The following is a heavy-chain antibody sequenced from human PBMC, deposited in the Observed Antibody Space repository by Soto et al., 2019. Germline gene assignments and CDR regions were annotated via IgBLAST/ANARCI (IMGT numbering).Heavy chain of an antibody. J-gene: IGHJ6*02. V-gene: IGHV1-24*01. D-gene: IGHD4-4*01. Sequence: ASVKVSCKVSGYTLTELSMHWVRQAPGKGLEWMGGFDPEDGETIYAQKFQGRVIMTRDTSTSTVFMDMSSLRSEDTAVYYCAVGGNYLSMDVWGQGTTVTVSS. CDR1: GYTLTELS. CDR3: AVGGNYLSMDV. CDR2: FDPEDGET.